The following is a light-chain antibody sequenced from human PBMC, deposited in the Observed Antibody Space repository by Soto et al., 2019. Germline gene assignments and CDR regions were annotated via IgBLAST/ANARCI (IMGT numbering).Light chain of an antibody. CDR1: QTINSW. V-gene: IGKV1-5*03. CDR2: TAS. Sequence: DIQMTQSPSTLSASVGDRVTITCRASQTINSWLAWYQQKPGKAPNLLIYTASTLESGVPSRFSGSGSGTEFTLTISSLQPDDFATYYCQQYNFSPLTFGGGTKVEIK. CDR3: QQYNFSPLT. J-gene: IGKJ4*01.